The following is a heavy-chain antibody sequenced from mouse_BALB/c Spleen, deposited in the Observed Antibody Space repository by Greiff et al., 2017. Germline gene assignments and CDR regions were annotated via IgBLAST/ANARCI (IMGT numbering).Heavy chain of an antibody. CDR2: IRSKSNNYAT. V-gene: IGHV10-1*02. D-gene: IGHD2-1*01. CDR1: GFTFNTYA. CDR3: VDGNFSWFAY. Sequence: EVQLVESGGGLVQPKGSLKLSCAASGFTFNTYAMNWVRQAPGKGLEWVARIRSKSNNYATYYADSVKDRFTISRDDSQSMLYLQMNNLKTEDTAMYYCVDGNFSWFAYWGQGTLVTVSA. J-gene: IGHJ3*01.